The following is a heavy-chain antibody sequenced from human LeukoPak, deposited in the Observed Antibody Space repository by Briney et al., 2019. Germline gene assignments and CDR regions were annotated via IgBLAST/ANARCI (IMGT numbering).Heavy chain of an antibody. CDR2: INQDGSEK. CDR1: GFTFSSYW. V-gene: IGHV3-7*04. Sequence: GGSLRLSCAASGFTFSSYWMNWVRQAPGKGLEWVANINQDGSEKYYVDSVKGRFTISRDNAKNSLYLQMNSLRGEDTAMYYYARGLYCSSTSCQYFDYWGQGTLVTVSP. J-gene: IGHJ4*02. CDR3: ARGLYCSSTSCQYFDY. D-gene: IGHD2-2*01.